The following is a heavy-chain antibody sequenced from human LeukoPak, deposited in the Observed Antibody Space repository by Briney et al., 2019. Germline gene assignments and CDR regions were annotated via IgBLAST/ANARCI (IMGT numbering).Heavy chain of an antibody. CDR2: INQDGGEI. Sequence: PGGSLRLSCAASGFTFSSSWMTWVRQAPGKGLEWVASINQDGGEIHYVDSVKGRFTISRDNAKNSLYLQMNSLRAEDTAVYYCAKDDSSGWYVRLDYWGQGTLVTVSS. D-gene: IGHD6-19*01. J-gene: IGHJ4*02. CDR1: GFTFSSSW. V-gene: IGHV3-7*03. CDR3: AKDDSSGWYVRLDY.